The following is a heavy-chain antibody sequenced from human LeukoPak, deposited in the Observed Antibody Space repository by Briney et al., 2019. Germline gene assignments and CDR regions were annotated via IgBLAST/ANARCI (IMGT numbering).Heavy chain of an antibody. V-gene: IGHV4-59*01. J-gene: IGHJ4*02. CDR2: IYYSGST. CDR3: ARTYSGYAFFDY. Sequence: SETLSLTRTVSGGSISSYYWSWIRQPPGKGLEWIGYIYYSGSTNYNPPLKSRVTISVDTSKNQFSLKLSSVTAADTAVYYCARTYSGYAFFDYWGQGTLVTVSS. CDR1: GGSISSYY. D-gene: IGHD5-12*01.